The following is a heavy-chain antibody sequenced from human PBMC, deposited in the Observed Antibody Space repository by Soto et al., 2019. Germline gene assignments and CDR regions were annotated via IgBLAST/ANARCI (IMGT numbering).Heavy chain of an antibody. Sequence: VKLVESGGGVVQPGGSLRLSCAASGFTFNIYGMHWVRQAPDKGLEWVALISYDGSNQYYADSVKGRFTISRDNSKNSLFLHMNTLRADETAVYYCATALASGQGTFDSWCQGTLVTVSS. J-gene: IGHJ4*02. V-gene: IGHV3-30*03. CDR1: GFTFNIYG. D-gene: IGHD2-15*01. CDR3: ATALASGQGTFDS. CDR2: ISYDGSNQ.